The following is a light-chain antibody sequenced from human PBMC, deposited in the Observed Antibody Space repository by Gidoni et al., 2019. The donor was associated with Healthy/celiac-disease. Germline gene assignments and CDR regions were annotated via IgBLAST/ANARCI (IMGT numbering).Light chain of an antibody. J-gene: IGKJ2*01. CDR1: QSVSSSY. V-gene: IGKV3-20*01. CDR2: GAS. CDR3: QQYGSSRT. Sequence: ELVLTHSPGTLSLSPGERATLSCRASQSVSSSYVAWYQQKPGQAPRLLNDGASSRATGIPDRCSGSGSGKDFTITISRLEPEDFAVYYCQQYGSSRTFGQGTKLEIK.